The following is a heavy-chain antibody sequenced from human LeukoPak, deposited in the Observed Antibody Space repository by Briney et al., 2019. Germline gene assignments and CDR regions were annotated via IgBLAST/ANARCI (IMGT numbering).Heavy chain of an antibody. J-gene: IGHJ3*02. CDR2: ISWNSGSI. CDR1: GFTFDDYA. D-gene: IGHD5-12*01. V-gene: IGHV3-9*01. Sequence: GGSLRLSCAASGFTFDDYAMHWVRQAPGKGLEWVSGISWNSGSIGYADSVKGRFTISRDNAKNSLYLQMNSLRAEDTALYYCARGIVATWGAFDIWGQGTMVTVSS. CDR3: ARGIVATWGAFDI.